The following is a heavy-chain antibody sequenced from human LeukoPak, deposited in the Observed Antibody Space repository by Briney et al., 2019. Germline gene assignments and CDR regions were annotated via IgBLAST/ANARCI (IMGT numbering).Heavy chain of an antibody. CDR2: VDPEDGET. Sequence: ASVKISCKVSGYTFTDYYMHWVQQAPGKGLEWMGLVDPEDGETIYAEKFQGRVTITADTSTDTAYMELSSLRSEDTAVYYCARAGGYSYGFDYWGQGTLVTVSS. CDR1: GYTFTDYY. CDR3: ARAGGYSYGFDY. D-gene: IGHD5-18*01. J-gene: IGHJ4*02. V-gene: IGHV1-69-2*01.